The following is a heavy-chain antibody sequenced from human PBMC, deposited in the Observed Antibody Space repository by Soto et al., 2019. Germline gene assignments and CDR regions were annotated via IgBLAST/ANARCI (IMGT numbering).Heavy chain of an antibody. CDR3: AREVVTETTLGYFDF. CDR2: IIPFFGTP. J-gene: IGHJ4*02. V-gene: IGHV1-69*01. CDR1: GCTFTNDA. D-gene: IGHD2-21*02. Sequence: QVHLVQSGAEVKKSGSSVRVSCTASGCTFTNDAISWVRQAPGQGLEWLGRIIPFFGTPDYSQSFQGRLTITADESTGTAYMHLRSLRSDDTAVYYCAREVVTETTLGYFDFRGQGTLVTVSS.